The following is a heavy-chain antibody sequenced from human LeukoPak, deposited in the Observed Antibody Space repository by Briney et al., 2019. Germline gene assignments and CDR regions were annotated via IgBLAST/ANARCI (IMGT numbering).Heavy chain of an antibody. D-gene: IGHD3-3*01. V-gene: IGHV4-39*01. CDR3: ARQDTIFGVVSDAFDI. CDR1: GGSISSSSYC. CDR2: IYYSRNT. Sequence: SETLSLTXTVSGGSISSSSYCWGWIRQPPGKGLEWIGSIYYSRNTYYNPSLESRVTISVDMSKNQFSLKLSSVTAADTAEYYCARQDTIFGVVSDAFDIWGQGTMVTVSS. J-gene: IGHJ3*02.